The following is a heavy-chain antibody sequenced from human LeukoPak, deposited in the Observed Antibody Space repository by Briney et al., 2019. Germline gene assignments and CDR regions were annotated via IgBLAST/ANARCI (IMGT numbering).Heavy chain of an antibody. V-gene: IGHV3-23*01. J-gene: IGHJ4*02. Sequence: GGSLRLACAAAGFTFSNYAMSWGRQAPGKGLEWVSAISGTGGGTYYADSVKGRFTISRDNSENQLYLQMNTLRAEDTAAYYCARGRNYCSSGSCFPDYWGQGTLVTVSS. CDR1: GFTFSNYA. CDR3: ARGRNYCSSGSCFPDY. CDR2: ISGTGGGT. D-gene: IGHD2-15*01.